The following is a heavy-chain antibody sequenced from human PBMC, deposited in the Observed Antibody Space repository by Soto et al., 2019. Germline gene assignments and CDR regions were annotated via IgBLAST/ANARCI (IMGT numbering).Heavy chain of an antibody. V-gene: IGHV4-34*01. CDR2: INHSGST. D-gene: IGHD3-10*01. J-gene: IGHJ5*02. Sequence: QVQLQQWGTGLLKPSETLSLTCAVYGGSFSGYYWSWIRQPPGKGLEWIGEINHSGSTNYNPSLKSRVTISVATSKNQFSLKLSSVTAADTAVYYCAGQTMVRGVIRSPYGQGTLVTVSS. CDR3: AGQTMVRGVIRSP. CDR1: GGSFSGYY.